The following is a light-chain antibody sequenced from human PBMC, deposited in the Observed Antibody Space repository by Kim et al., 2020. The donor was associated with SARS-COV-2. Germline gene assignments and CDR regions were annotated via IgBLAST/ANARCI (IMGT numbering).Light chain of an antibody. V-gene: IGKV3-15*01. Sequence: VSPGERATLSCRASQSVNSNLAWYQQKPGQAPRLLIYGASTRATGIPARFSGSGSGTEFTLTISSLQSEDFAVYYCQQYNKWPPLTFGGGTKVDIK. J-gene: IGKJ4*01. CDR1: QSVNSN. CDR2: GAS. CDR3: QQYNKWPPLT.